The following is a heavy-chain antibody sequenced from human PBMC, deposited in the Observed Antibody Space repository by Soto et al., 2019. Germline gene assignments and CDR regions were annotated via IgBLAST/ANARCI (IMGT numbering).Heavy chain of an antibody. V-gene: IGHV3-30-3*01. J-gene: IGHJ4*02. Sequence: GGSLRLSCAASGFTFSSYAMHWVRQAPGKGLEWVAVISYDGSNKYYADSVKGRFTISRDNSKNTLYLQMNSLRAEDTAVYYCARDISGVLEWLLYSGGDYWGQGTLVTVSS. D-gene: IGHD3-3*01. CDR2: ISYDGSNK. CDR3: ARDISGVLEWLLYSGGDY. CDR1: GFTFSSYA.